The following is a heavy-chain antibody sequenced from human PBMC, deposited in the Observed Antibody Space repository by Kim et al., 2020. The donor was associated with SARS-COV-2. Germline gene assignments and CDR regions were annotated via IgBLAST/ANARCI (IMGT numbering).Heavy chain of an antibody. J-gene: IGHJ4*02. V-gene: IGHV3-30*07. CDR3: ARRWRGCSGGSGYSDTLDY. Sequence: GRFNISRDNSKNTLYLKMNSLRAEDTAVYYCARRWRGCSGGSGYSDTLDYWGQGTLVTVSS. D-gene: IGHD2-15*01.